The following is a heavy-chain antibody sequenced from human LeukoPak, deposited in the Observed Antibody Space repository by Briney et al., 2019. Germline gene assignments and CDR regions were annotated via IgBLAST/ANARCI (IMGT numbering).Heavy chain of an antibody. J-gene: IGHJ5*02. CDR2: ISYDGSNK. V-gene: IGHV3-30-3*01. CDR3: VTRLA. Sequence: GGSLRLSCAAYGFTFSSYAMHWVRQAPGKGLEWVAVISYDGSNKYYADSVKGRFTISRDNSKNTLYLQMNSLRAEDTAVYYCVTRLAWGQGTLVTVDS. D-gene: IGHD3-16*01. CDR1: GFTFSSYA.